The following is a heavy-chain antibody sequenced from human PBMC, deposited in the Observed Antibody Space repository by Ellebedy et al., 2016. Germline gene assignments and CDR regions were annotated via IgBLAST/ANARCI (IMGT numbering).Heavy chain of an antibody. J-gene: IGHJ5*02. Sequence: SETLSLXCAVYGGSFSGYYWSWIRQPPGKGLEWIGEINHSGSTNYNPSLKSRVTISVDTSKNQFSLKLSSVTAADTAVYYCARDLGYCNGGSCYGWGWFDPWGQGTLVTVSS. CDR1: GGSFSGYY. D-gene: IGHD2-15*01. CDR2: INHSGST. CDR3: ARDLGYCNGGSCYGWGWFDP. V-gene: IGHV4-34*01.